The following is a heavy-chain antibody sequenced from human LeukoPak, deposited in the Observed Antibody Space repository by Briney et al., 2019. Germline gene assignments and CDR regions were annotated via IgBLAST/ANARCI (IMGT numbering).Heavy chain of an antibody. J-gene: IGHJ6*03. CDR3: ARVGDSSSKYYYYYYMDV. D-gene: IGHD6-6*01. Sequence: PSETLSLTCTVSGGSISSSSYYWGWIRQPPGKGLEWIGYIYYSGSTNYNPSLKSRVTISVDTSKNQFSLKLSSVTAADTAVYYCARVGDSSSKYYYYYYMDVWGKGTTVTVSS. CDR1: GGSISSSSYY. CDR2: IYYSGST. V-gene: IGHV4-61*05.